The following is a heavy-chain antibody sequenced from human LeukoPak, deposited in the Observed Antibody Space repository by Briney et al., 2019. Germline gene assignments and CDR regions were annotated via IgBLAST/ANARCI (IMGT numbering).Heavy chain of an antibody. J-gene: IGHJ4*02. V-gene: IGHV4-39*07. Sequence: SETLSLTCTVSGGSISSSSYYWAWIRQPPGKRLEWIATGDYSGGTYYNPSLESRVAISAYMSKNQISLQLTSVTGADTAVYYCAGERGEEYSSGWYKTNFFYNWGQGIRVTVSS. D-gene: IGHD6-19*01. CDR1: GGSISSSSYY. CDR3: AGERGEEYSSGWYKTNFFYN. CDR2: GDYSGGT.